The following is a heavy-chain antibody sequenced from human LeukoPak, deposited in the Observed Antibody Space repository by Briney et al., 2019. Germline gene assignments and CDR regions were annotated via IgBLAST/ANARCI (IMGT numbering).Heavy chain of an antibody. CDR2: IIPIFGTA. CDR3: ARGAILGYCSSTSCYRHNWFDP. J-gene: IGHJ5*02. Sequence: SVKVSRKASGGTFSSYAISWVRQAPGQGLEWMGRIIPIFGTANYAQKFQGRVTITTDESTSTAYMELSSLRSEDTAVYYCARGAILGYCSSTSCYRHNWFDPWGQGTLVTVSS. CDR1: GGTFSSYA. D-gene: IGHD2-2*01. V-gene: IGHV1-69*05.